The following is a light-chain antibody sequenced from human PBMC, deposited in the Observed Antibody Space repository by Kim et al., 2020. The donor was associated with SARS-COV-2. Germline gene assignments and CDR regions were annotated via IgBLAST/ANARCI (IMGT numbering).Light chain of an antibody. Sequence: SSIYLAWYQQKPGQAPRLLLHGASSRATGIPDRFSGSGSGTDFTLTISRLEPEDFAVYFCHHYGSSPLAFGGGTKLEIK. V-gene: IGKV3-20*01. CDR1: SSIY. CDR3: HHYGSSPLA. J-gene: IGKJ4*01. CDR2: GAS.